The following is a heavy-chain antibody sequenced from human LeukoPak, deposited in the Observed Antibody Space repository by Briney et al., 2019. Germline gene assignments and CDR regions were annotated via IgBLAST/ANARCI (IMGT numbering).Heavy chain of an antibody. J-gene: IGHJ4*02. CDR1: GFTVSSNY. CDR3: ARLYYYDMSYFDY. CDR2: IYSGGST. Sequence: GGSLRLSCAASGFTVSSNYMSWVRQAPGKGLEWVSVIYSGGSTYYADSVKGRFTISRDNSKNTLYLQMNSLRAEDTAVYYCARLYYYDMSYFDYWGQGTPVTVSS. D-gene: IGHD3-22*01. V-gene: IGHV3-53*01.